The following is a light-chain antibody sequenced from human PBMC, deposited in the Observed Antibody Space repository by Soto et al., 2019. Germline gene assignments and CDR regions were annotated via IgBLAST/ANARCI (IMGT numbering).Light chain of an antibody. CDR3: QQRGNWPPLT. J-gene: IGKJ4*01. CDR1: RSVDSH. V-gene: IGKV3-11*01. CDR2: EAS. Sequence: EVVLTQSPATLSLSPGETATLCCRASRSVDSHLAWYQHKPRQATRLLIFEASTRAKGVPARFSGSGSGTHFTLTLHSLEPEDFAVYYCQQRGNWPPLTFGGGTKVDIK.